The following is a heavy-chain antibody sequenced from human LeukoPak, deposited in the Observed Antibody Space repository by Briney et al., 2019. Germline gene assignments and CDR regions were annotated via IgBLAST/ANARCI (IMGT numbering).Heavy chain of an antibody. D-gene: IGHD4-17*01. CDR2: IIPIFGTA. CDR1: GGTFISYA. CDR3: ARGRARYGDYYWSFDL. J-gene: IGHJ2*01. V-gene: IGHV1-69*13. Sequence: ASVKVSCKASGGTFISYAISWVRQAPGQGLEWMGGIIPIFGTANYAQKFQGRVTITADESTSTAYMELSSLRSEDTAVYYCARGRARYGDYYWSFDLWGRGTLVTVSS.